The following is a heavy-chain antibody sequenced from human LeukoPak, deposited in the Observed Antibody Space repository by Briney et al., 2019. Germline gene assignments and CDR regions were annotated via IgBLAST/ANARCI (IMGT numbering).Heavy chain of an antibody. J-gene: IGHJ6*02. CDR1: GGSFSGYY. CDR3: ARGHHYYDSSGYYRIYYYYGMDV. D-gene: IGHD3-22*01. Sequence: SETLSLTCAVYGGSFSGYYWSWIRQPPGKGLEWIGEINHSGSTNYNPSLKSRVTISVDTSKNQFSLKLSSVTAADTAVYYCARGHHYYDSSGYYRIYYYYGMDVWGQGTTVTVSS. CDR2: INHSGST. V-gene: IGHV4-34*01.